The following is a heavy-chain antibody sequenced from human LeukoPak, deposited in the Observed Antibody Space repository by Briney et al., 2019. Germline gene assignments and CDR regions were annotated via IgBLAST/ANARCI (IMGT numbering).Heavy chain of an antibody. V-gene: IGHV1-69*04. D-gene: IGHD2-2*02. CDR3: AREGYCSSTSCYTYYYGMGV. Sequence: SVKVSCKASGGTFSSYTISWVRQAPGQGLEWMGRIIPILGIANYAQKFQGRVTITADKSTSTAYMELSSLRSEDTAVYYCAREGYCSSTSCYTYYYGMGVWGQGTTVTVSS. J-gene: IGHJ6*02. CDR2: IIPILGIA. CDR1: GGTFSSYT.